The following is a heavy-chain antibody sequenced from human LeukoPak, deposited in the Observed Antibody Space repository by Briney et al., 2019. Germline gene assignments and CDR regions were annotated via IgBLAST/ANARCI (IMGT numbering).Heavy chain of an antibody. D-gene: IGHD2-15*01. CDR3: ARRKYCSGGSCRLPDY. CDR2: IYYSGST. J-gene: IGHJ4*02. V-gene: IGHV4-59*12. CDR1: GGSISSYY. Sequence: SETLSLTCTVSGGSISSYYWSWIRQPPGKGLEWIGYIYYSGSTNYNPSLKSRVTISVDTSKNQFSLKLSSVTAADTAVYYCARRKYCSGGSCRLPDYWGQGTLVTVSS.